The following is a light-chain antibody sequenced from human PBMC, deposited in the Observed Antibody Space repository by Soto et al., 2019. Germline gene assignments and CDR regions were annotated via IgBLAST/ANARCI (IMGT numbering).Light chain of an antibody. Sequence: DTQMPPSPSFLSASVGDRVTITCRASQSITRYLNWYQQKPGQAPKLLIYAASTLQSGDLSRVSGSGSGTDFALTISNLQPDYFATYYCQQGYSNTRLTCGGGTKVYIK. CDR2: AAS. J-gene: IGKJ4*01. CDR1: QSITRY. V-gene: IGKV1-39*01. CDR3: QQGYSNTRLT.